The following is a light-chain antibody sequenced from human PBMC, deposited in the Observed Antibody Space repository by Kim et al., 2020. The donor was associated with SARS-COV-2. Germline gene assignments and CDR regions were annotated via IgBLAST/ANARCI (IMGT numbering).Light chain of an antibody. CDR2: AAS. CDR1: QSVTTN. CDR3: QQYNNWPYT. Sequence: SVSPGERATPSCRASQSVTTNLAWYQQKPGQAPRLLMYAASTRATGFPARFSGSGSGTEFTLTISSLQSEDFAVYSCQQYNNWPYTFGQGTKLEI. V-gene: IGKV3-15*01. J-gene: IGKJ2*01.